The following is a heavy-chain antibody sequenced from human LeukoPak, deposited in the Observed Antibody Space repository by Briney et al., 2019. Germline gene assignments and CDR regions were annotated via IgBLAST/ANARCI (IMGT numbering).Heavy chain of an antibody. CDR1: GFTFNKYA. V-gene: IGHV3-64D*09. Sequence: GGSLRLSCSAAGFTFNKYAIHWVRQAPGKGLEYVSAMDSNWKSTYYADSVKGRFTISRDNSKNTLSLQMSSLRPEDTAVYYCVKGSLFYDILTGYSNYGLDVWGQGTTVTAS. CDR2: MDSNWKST. J-gene: IGHJ6*02. D-gene: IGHD3-9*01. CDR3: VKGSLFYDILTGYSNYGLDV.